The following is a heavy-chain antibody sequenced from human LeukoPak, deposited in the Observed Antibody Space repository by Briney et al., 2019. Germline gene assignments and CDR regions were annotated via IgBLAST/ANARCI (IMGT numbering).Heavy chain of an antibody. J-gene: IGHJ3*02. CDR2: IIPIFGTA. D-gene: IGHD2-21*02. CDR1: GGTFSSYT. CDR3: ARVNCGGDCYSDRGAFDI. V-gene: IGHV1-69*13. Sequence: GASVKVSCKASGGTFSSYTITWVRQAPGQGLEWMGGIIPIFGTASYAQKFQGRVTITADESTSTAYMELSSVRSKDTAVYYCARVNCGGDCYSDRGAFDIWGQGTMVTVSS.